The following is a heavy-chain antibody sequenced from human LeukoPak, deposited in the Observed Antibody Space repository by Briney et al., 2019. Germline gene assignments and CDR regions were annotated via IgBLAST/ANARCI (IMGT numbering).Heavy chain of an antibody. CDR2: INGDGGPT. CDR1: GFTFDDYA. D-gene: IGHD1-7*01. CDR3: AKDDGTTAFWYFDL. Sequence: QPRGSLRLSCAASGFTFDDYAMHWVRQAPGKGLEWVSLINGDGGPTYYADSVKGRFTISRDNSRNSLYLQMNSLRTEDTALYYCAKDDGTTAFWYFDLWGRGTLVTVSS. V-gene: IGHV3-43*02. J-gene: IGHJ2*01.